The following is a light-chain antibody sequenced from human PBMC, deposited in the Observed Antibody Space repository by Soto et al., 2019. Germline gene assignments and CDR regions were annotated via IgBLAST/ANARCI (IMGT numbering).Light chain of an antibody. CDR1: QDISNY. V-gene: IGKV1-9*01. J-gene: IGKJ4*01. CDR3: QQLNSYPLT. CDR2: GAS. Sequence: IQLTQSPSSLSASVGDRVTITCRASQDISNYLAWYQQKPGKAPNLLIYGASSLERGVPSRFSGSGSRTDFTLTISSLQPEDFASYYCQQLNSYPLTFGGGTKVEIK.